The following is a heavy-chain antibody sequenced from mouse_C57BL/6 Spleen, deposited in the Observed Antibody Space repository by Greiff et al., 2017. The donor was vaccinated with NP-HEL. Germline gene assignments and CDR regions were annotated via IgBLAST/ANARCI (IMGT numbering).Heavy chain of an antibody. CDR3: ARWGYDYDTWFAY. V-gene: IGHV1-18*01. CDR1: GYTFTDYN. CDR2: INPNNGGT. Sequence: EVKLVESGPELVKPGASVKIPCKASGYTFTDYNMDWVKQSHGKSLEWIGDINPNNGGTIYNQKFKGKATLTVDKSSSTAYMELRSLTSEDTAVYYCARWGYDYDTWFAYWGQGTLVTVSA. J-gene: IGHJ3*01. D-gene: IGHD2-4*01.